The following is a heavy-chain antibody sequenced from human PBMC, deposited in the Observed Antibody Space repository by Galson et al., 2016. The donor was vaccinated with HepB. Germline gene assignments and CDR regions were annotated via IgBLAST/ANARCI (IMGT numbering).Heavy chain of an antibody. Sequence: SLRLSCAASGFMFTNYAIHWVRQAPGKGLEWVAVIWYDGSNKYYADSVKGRFTLSRDNSKNTLLMLMNSLRADDTAVDYCTRELKPSAIDCWGQGTLVTVSS. V-gene: IGHV3-33*01. D-gene: IGHD2-2*01. CDR3: TRELKPSAIDC. CDR1: GFMFTNYA. J-gene: IGHJ4*02. CDR2: IWYDGSNK.